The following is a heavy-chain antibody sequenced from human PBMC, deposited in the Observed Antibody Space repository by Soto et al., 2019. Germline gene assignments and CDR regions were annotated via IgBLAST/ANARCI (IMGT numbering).Heavy chain of an antibody. CDR1: GGSISSGDFY. CDR3: VRVGYFESSGYPYFDY. V-gene: IGHV4-30-4*01. Sequence: QVQLQESGPGLVKPSQTLSLTCTVSGGSISSGDFYWGWIRQPPGKGLEWMGYIYYSGSTYYNPPLKSRVTISVDTSTNQFSLKLSSVSVADTAVYYCVRVGYFESSGYPYFDYWGQGTLVTVSS. CDR2: IYYSGST. J-gene: IGHJ4*02. D-gene: IGHD3-22*01.